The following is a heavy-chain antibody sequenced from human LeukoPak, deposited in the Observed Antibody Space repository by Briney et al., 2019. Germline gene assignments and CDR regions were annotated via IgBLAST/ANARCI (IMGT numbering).Heavy chain of an antibody. CDR2: ISYDGSNK. D-gene: IGHD2-15*01. J-gene: IGHJ4*02. V-gene: IGHV3-30*04. CDR3: ARDYVVVVAATGYGDFDY. CDR1: GFTFSSYA. Sequence: GGSLRLPCAASGFTFSSYAMHWVRQAPGKGLEWVAVISYDGSNKYYADSVKGRFTISRDNSKNTLYLQMNSLRAEDTAVYYCARDYVVVVAATGYGDFDYWGQGTLVTVSS.